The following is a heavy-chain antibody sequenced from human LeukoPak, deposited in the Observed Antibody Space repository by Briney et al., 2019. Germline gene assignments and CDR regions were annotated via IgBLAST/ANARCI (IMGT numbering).Heavy chain of an antibody. Sequence: SETLSLTCAVYGGSFTIYSWTWIRQPPGKSLEWVGEISPSGNTQYNPSLKSRVTISLDASKSQFYLKLNSVTAADTAVYYCARGYYYVSGSYSFFDYWGQGTLVTVSS. V-gene: IGHV4-34*01. CDR1: GGSFTIYS. J-gene: IGHJ4*02. CDR3: ARGYYYVSGSYSFFDY. CDR2: ISPSGNT. D-gene: IGHD3-10*01.